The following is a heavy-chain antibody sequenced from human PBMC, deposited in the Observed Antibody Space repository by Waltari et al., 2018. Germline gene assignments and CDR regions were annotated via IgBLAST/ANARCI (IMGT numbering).Heavy chain of an antibody. D-gene: IGHD5-18*01. V-gene: IGHV1-69-2*01. CDR1: GYTFTDYY. J-gene: IGHJ4*02. CDR3: ATQGYSYGENPFDY. CDR2: VDPEDGET. Sequence: EVQLVQSGAEVKKPGATVKISCKASGYTFTDYYLHWVQQAPGKGLEWMGRVDPEDGETIYAEKFQGRVTITADTSTDTAYMELSSLRSEDTAVYYCATQGYSYGENPFDYWGQGTLVTVSS.